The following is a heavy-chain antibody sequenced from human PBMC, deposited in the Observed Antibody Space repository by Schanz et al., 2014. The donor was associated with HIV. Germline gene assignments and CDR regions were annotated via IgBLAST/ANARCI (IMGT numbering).Heavy chain of an antibody. CDR1: GYRFSGNY. Sequence: QVQLVQSGAEVKKPGASVQVSCKASGYRFSGNYIHWVRQAPGQGLEWMGWINPNTGGTKFGQKFHGRVTMTRDTSINTVYMEIRGLKFNDTAVYYCAREMVVAAIREGFDYWGQGTLVTVSS. J-gene: IGHJ4*02. D-gene: IGHD2-21*02. CDR2: INPNTGGT. CDR3: AREMVVAAIREGFDY. V-gene: IGHV1-2*02.